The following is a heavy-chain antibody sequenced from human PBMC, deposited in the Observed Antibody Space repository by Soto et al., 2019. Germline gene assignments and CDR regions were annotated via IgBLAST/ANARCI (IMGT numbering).Heavy chain of an antibody. J-gene: IGHJ3*02. Sequence: GKGLEWIGYIYYGGSTNYNPSLKSRVTISVDTSKNQFSLRLSSVTAADTAVYYCARRGYYDRAGALDIWGQRTVVTVSS. CDR3: ARRGYYDRAGALDI. CDR2: IYYGGST. D-gene: IGHD3-22*01. V-gene: IGHV4-59*01.